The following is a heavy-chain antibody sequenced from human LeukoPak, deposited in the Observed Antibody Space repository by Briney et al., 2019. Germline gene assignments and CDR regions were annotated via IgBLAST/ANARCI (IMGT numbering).Heavy chain of an antibody. J-gene: IGHJ3*02. CDR1: GGSISSYY. CDR2: IFYSGGT. CDR3: AKSNGYGLVDI. Sequence: SETPSLTCTVSGGSISSYYWGWIRQTPGKGLEWIGNIFYSGGTYYSPSLTSRVTISLDTSRNQFSLKLNSVTAADTAVYYCAKSNGYGLVDIWGQGTMVTVSS. D-gene: IGHD3-10*01. V-gene: IGHV4-59*04.